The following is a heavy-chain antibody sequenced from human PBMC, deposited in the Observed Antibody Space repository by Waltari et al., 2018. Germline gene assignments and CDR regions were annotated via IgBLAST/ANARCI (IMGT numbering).Heavy chain of an antibody. J-gene: IGHJ6*02. CDR2: FDPEDGET. Sequence: QVQLVQSGAEVKKPGASVKVSCKVSGYTPPNLSCPGFGQAPGKGLEWMGGFDPEDGETIYAQKFQGRVTMTEDTSTDTAYMELSSLRSEDTAVYYCATDGYSSSPVDVWGQGTTVTVSS. V-gene: IGHV1-24*01. CDR3: ATDGYSSSPVDV. CDR1: GYTPPNLS. D-gene: IGHD6-6*01.